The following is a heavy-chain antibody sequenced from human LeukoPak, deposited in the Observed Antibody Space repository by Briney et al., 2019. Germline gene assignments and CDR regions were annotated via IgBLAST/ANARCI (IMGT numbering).Heavy chain of an antibody. CDR2: ISSSGNTI. CDR3: ARGFPRLDY. D-gene: IGHD2/OR15-2a*01. J-gene: IGHJ4*02. Sequence: GGSLRLSCAASGFTFSSYEMNWVRQAPGKGLEWVSYISSSGNTICYAGSVKGRFTISRDNARNSLFLQMSSLRSEDTALYYCARGFPRLDYWGQGTLVTVSS. CDR1: GFTFSSYE. V-gene: IGHV3-48*03.